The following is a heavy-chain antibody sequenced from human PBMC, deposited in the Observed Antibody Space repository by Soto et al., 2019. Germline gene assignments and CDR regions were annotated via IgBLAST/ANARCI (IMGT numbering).Heavy chain of an antibody. J-gene: IGHJ6*03. D-gene: IGHD3-3*01. V-gene: IGHV3-7*01. CDR3: ATMRGYPNYSYYYMDV. CDR2: MNQDGSER. CDR1: GFTFSTYW. Sequence: GGSLRLSCAASGFTFSTYWMTWVRQAPGKGLEWVASMNQDGSERYYVDSVKGRFTISRDNAKNSLYLQMNSLRAEDTAVYYCATMRGYPNYSYYYMDVWGEGTTVTVSS.